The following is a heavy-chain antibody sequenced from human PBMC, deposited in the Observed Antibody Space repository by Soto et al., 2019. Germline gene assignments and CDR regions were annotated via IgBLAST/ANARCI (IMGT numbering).Heavy chain of an antibody. CDR3: ARLLYDFWSGYYRRGPLDV. V-gene: IGHV3-48*02. D-gene: IGHD3-3*01. CDR2: ISSSSSTI. CDR1: GFTFSSYS. Sequence: EVQLVESGGGLVQPGGSLRLSCAASGFTFSSYSMNWVRQAPGKGLEWVSYISSSSSTIYYADSVKGRFTISRDNAKNSLYLQMNSRRDEDTAVYYCARLLYDFWSGYYRRGPLDVWGQGTTVTVSS. J-gene: IGHJ6*02.